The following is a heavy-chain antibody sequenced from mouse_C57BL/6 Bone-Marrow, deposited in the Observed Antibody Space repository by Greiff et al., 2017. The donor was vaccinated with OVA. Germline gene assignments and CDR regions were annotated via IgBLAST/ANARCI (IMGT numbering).Heavy chain of an antibody. Sequence: EVKVVESGGGLVQPGGSLSLSCAASGFTFTDYYMSWVRQPPGQALEWLGFIRNKANGYTTEYSASVKGRFTISRDNSQSILYLQMNALRAEDSATYYCARYDYYGSDYWGQGTTLRVSS. CDR1: GFTFTDYY. V-gene: IGHV7-3*01. CDR3: ARYDYYGSDY. J-gene: IGHJ2*01. CDR2: IRNKANGYTT. D-gene: IGHD1-1*01.